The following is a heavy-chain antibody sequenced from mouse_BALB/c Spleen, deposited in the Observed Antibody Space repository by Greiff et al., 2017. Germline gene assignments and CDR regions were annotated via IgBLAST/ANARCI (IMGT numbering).Heavy chain of an antibody. J-gene: IGHJ4*01. Sequence: EVQLQQSGPGLVKPSQSLSLTCTVTGYSITSDYAWNWIRQFPGNKLEWMGYISYSGSTSYNPSLKSRISITRDPSKNQFFLQLNSVTTEDTATYYCARRRFPYAMDYWGQGTSVTVSS. CDR2: ISYSGST. V-gene: IGHV3-2*02. CDR3: ARRRFPYAMDY. CDR1: GYSITSDYA.